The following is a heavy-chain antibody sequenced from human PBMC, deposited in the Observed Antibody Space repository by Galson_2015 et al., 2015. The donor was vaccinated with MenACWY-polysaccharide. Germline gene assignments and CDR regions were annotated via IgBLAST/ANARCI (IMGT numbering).Heavy chain of an antibody. V-gene: IGHV5-51*01. J-gene: IGHJ4*02. CDR2: IFPATSST. Sequence: QSGAEVKKPGESLKISCEASGYNFNTFWIGWARQLPGKGLEWMGIIFPATSSTKYSPSFQGQVTISADKSNSTAYLQWTSLKASDTAMYFCARHQFGPACSPAGHWGQGTLIIVSS. CDR1: GYNFNTFW. CDR3: ARHQFGPACSPAGH. D-gene: IGHD2-15*01.